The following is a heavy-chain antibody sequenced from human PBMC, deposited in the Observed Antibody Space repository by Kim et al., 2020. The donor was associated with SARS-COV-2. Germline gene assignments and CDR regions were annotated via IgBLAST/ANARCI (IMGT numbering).Heavy chain of an antibody. V-gene: IGHV4-39*01. CDR1: GGSISSSDHY. CDR3: ARHLRNWYFDL. J-gene: IGHJ2*01. Sequence: SETQSLTCTVSGGSISSSDHYWGWIRQPPGKGLEWIATIYYSGSTYYNPSLKGRVTISVDTSKNQFSLRLSSVTAADTAVYYCARHLRNWYFDLWGRGTLVTVSS. CDR2: IYYSGST.